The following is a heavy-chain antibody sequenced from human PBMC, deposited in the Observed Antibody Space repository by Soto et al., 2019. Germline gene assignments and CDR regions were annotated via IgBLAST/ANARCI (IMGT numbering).Heavy chain of an antibody. Sequence: HLGGSLRLSCAASGFTFSSYGMHWVRQAPGKGLEWVAVISYDGSNKYYADSVKGRFTISRDNSKNTLYLQMNSLRAEDTAVYYCAKDLCSGGSCYSFDYWGQGTLVTVSS. V-gene: IGHV3-30*18. CDR2: ISYDGSNK. CDR1: GFTFSSYG. J-gene: IGHJ4*02. D-gene: IGHD2-15*01. CDR3: AKDLCSGGSCYSFDY.